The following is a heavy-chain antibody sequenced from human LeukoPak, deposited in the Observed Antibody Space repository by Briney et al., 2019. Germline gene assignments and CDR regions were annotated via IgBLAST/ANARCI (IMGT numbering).Heavy chain of an antibody. CDR1: GYTFTSYG. J-gene: IGHJ6*03. V-gene: IGHV1-18*01. D-gene: IGHD5-12*01. CDR3: AREPIYSGYGPDYYYYYYMDV. Sequence: ASVKVSCKASGYTFTSYGISWVRQAPGQGLEWMGWISAYNGNTNYAQKLQGRVTMTTDTSTSTAYMELSSLRSEDTAVYYCAREPIYSGYGPDYYYYYYMDVWGKGTTVTVSS. CDR2: ISAYNGNT.